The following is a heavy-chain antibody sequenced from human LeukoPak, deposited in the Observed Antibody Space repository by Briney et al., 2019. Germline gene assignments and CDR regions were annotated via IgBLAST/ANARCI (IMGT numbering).Heavy chain of an antibody. V-gene: IGHV1-18*01. CDR1: GYTFTSYG. CDR3: ARAYYDFWSGYSIYGMDV. CDR2: ISAYNGNT. J-gene: IGHJ6*02. D-gene: IGHD3-3*01. Sequence: GASVTVSCKASGYTFTSYGISRVRQAPGQGLEWMGWISAYNGNTNYAQKLQGRVTMTTDTSTSTAYMELRSLRSDDTAVYYCARAYYDFWSGYSIYGMDVWGQGTTVTVSS.